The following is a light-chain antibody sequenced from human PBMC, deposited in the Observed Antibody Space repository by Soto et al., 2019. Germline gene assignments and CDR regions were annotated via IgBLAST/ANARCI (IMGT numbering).Light chain of an antibody. V-gene: IGKV1-5*03. CDR2: KAS. J-gene: IGKJ1*01. CDR1: QTISSW. Sequence: IPMTPSPSTLSGSVGHRVTITCRASQTISSWLAWYQQKPGKAPKLLIYKASTLKSGVPSRFSGSGSGTEFTLTISSRQPDDFATYYCQHYNSYSEAFGQGSKVDIK. CDR3: QHYNSYSEA.